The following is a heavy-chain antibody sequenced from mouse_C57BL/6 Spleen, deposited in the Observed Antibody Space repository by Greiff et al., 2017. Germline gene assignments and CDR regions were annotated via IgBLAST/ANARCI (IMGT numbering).Heavy chain of an antibody. D-gene: IGHD2-4*01. J-gene: IGHJ3*01. V-gene: IGHV5-4*01. Sequence: EVKLVESGGGLVKPGGSLKLSCAASGFTFSSYAMSWVRQTPEKRLEWVATISDGGSYTYYPDNVKGRFTISRDNAKNNLYLQMSHLKSEDTAMYYCAREAYDYDEGTWFAYWGQGTLVTVSA. CDR2: ISDGGSYT. CDR1: GFTFSSYA. CDR3: AREAYDYDEGTWFAY.